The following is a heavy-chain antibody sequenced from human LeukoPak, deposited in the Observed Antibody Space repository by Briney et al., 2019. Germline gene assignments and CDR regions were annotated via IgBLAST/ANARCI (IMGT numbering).Heavy chain of an antibody. Sequence: GRSLRLSCAASGFTFSSYGMHWVRQAPGKGLEWVAFIRYDGSNKYYADSVKGRFTISRDNSKNTLYLQMNSLRAEDTAVYYCAKHPPDAFDIWGQGTMVTVSS. V-gene: IGHV3-30*02. CDR2: IRYDGSNK. J-gene: IGHJ3*02. CDR3: AKHPPDAFDI. CDR1: GFTFSSYG.